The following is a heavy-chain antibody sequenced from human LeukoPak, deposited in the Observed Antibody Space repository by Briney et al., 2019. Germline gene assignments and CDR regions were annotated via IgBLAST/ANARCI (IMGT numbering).Heavy chain of an antibody. CDR2: MYPGGSDI. V-gene: IGHV5-51*01. Sequence: GASLKISCKGSGSSFSNYYIDWVRQMPGKGLEWMGVMYPGGSDIRYSPSFQGQVTISADQSIDTAYLQWSSLKASDSAMYYCASRTGSYYPFDSWGQGTLVTVSS. D-gene: IGHD1-26*01. CDR1: GSSFSNYY. J-gene: IGHJ4*02. CDR3: ASRTGSYYPFDS.